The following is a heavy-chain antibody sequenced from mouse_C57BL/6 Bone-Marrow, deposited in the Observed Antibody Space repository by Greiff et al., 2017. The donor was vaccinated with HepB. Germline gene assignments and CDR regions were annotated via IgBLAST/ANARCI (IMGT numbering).Heavy chain of an antibody. J-gene: IGHJ4*01. CDR1: GFTFSDYY. D-gene: IGHD2-4*01. CDR3: ARHIGLRQGAMDY. V-gene: IGHV5-12*01. Sequence: EVKVVESGGGLVQPGGSLKLSCAASGFTFSDYYMYWVRQTPEKRLEWVAYISNGGGSTYYPDTVKGRFTISRDNAKNTLYLQMSRLKSEDTAMYYCARHIGLRQGAMDYWGQGTSVTVSS. CDR2: ISNGGGST.